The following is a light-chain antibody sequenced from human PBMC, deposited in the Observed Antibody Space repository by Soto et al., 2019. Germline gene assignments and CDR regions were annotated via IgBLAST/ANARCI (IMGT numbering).Light chain of an antibody. V-gene: IGKV3D-15*01. CDR1: ERVSSN. CDR2: ATS. J-gene: IGKJ1*01. Sequence: IVMTQSPATLSVSPGERATLSCRASERVSSNLAWYQQKPGQAPRLLLYATSTSAMGIPARFRGSGSGTEFTLTISSLQSEDFAVYDCHQYHNWPRTFGQGTKVEIK. CDR3: HQYHNWPRT.